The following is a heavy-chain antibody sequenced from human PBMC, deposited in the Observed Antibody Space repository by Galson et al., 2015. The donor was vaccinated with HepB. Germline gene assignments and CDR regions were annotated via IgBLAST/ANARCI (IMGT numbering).Heavy chain of an antibody. V-gene: IGHV3-23*01. CDR3: AKDGIMVANNPYHFHY. D-gene: IGHD2-15*01. J-gene: IGHJ4*02. Sequence: SLRLSCAASGFSFTRYAMTWVRQAPGKGLEWVSSITSSGGNRYYTDSAKGRFTVSRDNSKNTLLLQLNSLRAEDTAMYFCAKDGIMVANNPYHFHYWGQGTLVTVSS. CDR2: ITSSGGNR. CDR1: GFSFTRYA.